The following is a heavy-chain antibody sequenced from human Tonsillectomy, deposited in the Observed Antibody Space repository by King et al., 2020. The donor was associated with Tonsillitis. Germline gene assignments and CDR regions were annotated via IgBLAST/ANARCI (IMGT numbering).Heavy chain of an antibody. CDR1: GFTFSSYG. CDR3: ARDKPPIYGDYADWYFDL. CDR2: IWYDGSKK. V-gene: IGHV3-33*01. J-gene: IGHJ2*01. D-gene: IGHD4-17*01. Sequence: VQLVESGGGVVQPGRSLRLSCAASGFTFSSYGMHWVRQAPGKGLQWVAVIWYDGSKKYYADSVKGRFTISRDNSKNTLYLQMNSLRAEDTAVYYCARDKPPIYGDYADWYFDLWGRGTLVTVSS.